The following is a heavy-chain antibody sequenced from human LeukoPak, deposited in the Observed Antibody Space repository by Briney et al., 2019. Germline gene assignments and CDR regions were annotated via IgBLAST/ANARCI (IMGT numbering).Heavy chain of an antibody. CDR3: ARGTGHSGWKFDY. J-gene: IGHJ4*02. CDR2: VNPNSGNT. D-gene: IGHD6-19*01. Sequence: GASVKVSCKTSGYTFTSYDINWVRQATGQGLEWMGWVNPNSGNTGYAQKFQGRVTMTRNTSISTAYMELSSLRSEDTAVYYCARGTGHSGWKFDYWGQGTLVTVSS. CDR1: GYTFTSYD. V-gene: IGHV1-8*01.